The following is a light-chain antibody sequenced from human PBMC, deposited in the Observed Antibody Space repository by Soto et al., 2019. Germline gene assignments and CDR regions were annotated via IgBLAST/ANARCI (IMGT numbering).Light chain of an antibody. CDR3: QQYNNWPPPIT. CDR2: GAS. J-gene: IGKJ5*01. Sequence: PGESATLRCRASQSVSSNLAWYQQKPGQAPRLLIYGASTRATGIPARFSGSGSGTEFTLTISSLQSEDFAVYYCQQYNNWPPPITFGQGTRLGL. CDR1: QSVSSN. V-gene: IGKV3-15*01.